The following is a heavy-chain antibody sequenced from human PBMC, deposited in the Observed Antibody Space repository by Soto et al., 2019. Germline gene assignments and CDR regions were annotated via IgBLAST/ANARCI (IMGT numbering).Heavy chain of an antibody. CDR3: ARQVERPLYYFDY. Sequence: GGSLRLSCAASGFTFSSYAIHWVRQAPGKGLEWVAVISYDGSNKYYADSVKGRFTISRDNSKNTLYLQMNSLRAEDTAVYYCARQVERPLYYFDYWGQGTLVTISS. V-gene: IGHV3-30-3*01. D-gene: IGHD1-1*01. CDR1: GFTFSSYA. J-gene: IGHJ4*02. CDR2: ISYDGSNK.